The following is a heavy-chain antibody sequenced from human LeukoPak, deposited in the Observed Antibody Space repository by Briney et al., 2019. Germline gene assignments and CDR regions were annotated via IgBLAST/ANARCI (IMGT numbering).Heavy chain of an antibody. CDR2: INSDGSST. J-gene: IGHJ3*02. CDR3: AREIVGATSADAFDI. Sequence: GGSLRLSCAASGFTFSSYWMHRVRQAPGKGLVWVSRINSDGSSTSYADSVKGRFTISRDNAKNTLYLQMDSLRAEDTAVYYCAREIVGATSADAFDIWGQGTMVTVSS. D-gene: IGHD1-26*01. V-gene: IGHV3-74*01. CDR1: GFTFSSYW.